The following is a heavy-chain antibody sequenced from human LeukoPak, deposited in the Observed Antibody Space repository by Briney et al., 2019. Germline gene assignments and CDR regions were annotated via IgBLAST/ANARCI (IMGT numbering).Heavy chain of an antibody. J-gene: IGHJ4*02. D-gene: IGHD3-10*01. CDR3: AREVRGLGHDY. V-gene: IGHV3-21*01. Sequence: PGGSLRLSCAASGFTFSSYSMNWVRPAPGKGLEWVSSISSSSSYIYYADSVKGRFTICGDNAKNSLYLQMNRLRAEDTAVYYCAREVRGLGHDYWGQGTLVTVSS. CDR2: ISSSSSYI. CDR1: GFTFSSYS.